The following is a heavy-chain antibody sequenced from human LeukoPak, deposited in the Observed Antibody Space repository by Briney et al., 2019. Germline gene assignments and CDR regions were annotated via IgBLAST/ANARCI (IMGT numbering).Heavy chain of an antibody. J-gene: IGHJ4*02. D-gene: IGHD2-15*01. CDR3: ATVKRDCSGGTCYSYDY. CDR2: ISSNGDIT. Sequence: GGSLRLSCVASRFTFNTYAVNWARQAPGKGLEWVSAISSNGDITYYADSVRGRFTISRDNSKNTVFLQMNSLRADDTAVYYCATVKRDCSGGTCYSYDYWGQGTLVTVSS. V-gene: IGHV3-23*01. CDR1: RFTFNTYA.